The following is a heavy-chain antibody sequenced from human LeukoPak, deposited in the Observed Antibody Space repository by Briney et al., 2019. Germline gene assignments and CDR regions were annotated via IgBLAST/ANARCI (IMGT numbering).Heavy chain of an antibody. V-gene: IGHV3-30*03. J-gene: IGHJ3*02. Sequence: GGSLRLSCAASGFTFSSYGMHWVRQAPGKGLEWVAVISYDGSNKYYADSVKGRFTISRDNSKNTLYLQMNSLRAEDTAVYYCARGRLFAAFDIWGQGTMVTVSS. CDR2: ISYDGSNK. D-gene: IGHD3-22*01. CDR3: ARGRLFAAFDI. CDR1: GFTFSSYG.